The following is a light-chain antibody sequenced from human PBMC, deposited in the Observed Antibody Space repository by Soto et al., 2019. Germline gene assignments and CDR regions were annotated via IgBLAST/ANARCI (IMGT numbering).Light chain of an antibody. V-gene: IGKV1-12*01. Sequence: DIPMTQSPSSVSASVGDRVTITCRASQGISSWLAWYQQKPGKAPKLLIYAASRLQSGVPSRFSGSGSGTHFTLTISSLQPEDFGTYYCHQGSSFPPWTFGKENKVEIK. CDR2: AAS. CDR1: QGISSW. J-gene: IGKJ1*01. CDR3: HQGSSFPPWT.